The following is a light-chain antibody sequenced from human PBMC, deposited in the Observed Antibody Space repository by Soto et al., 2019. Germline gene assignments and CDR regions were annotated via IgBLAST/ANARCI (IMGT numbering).Light chain of an antibody. CDR2: AAS. V-gene: IGKV3-11*01. J-gene: IGKJ1*01. CDR3: QQRSNWPPAWA. CDR1: QSVSKY. Sequence: EMVLTQSPGTLSLSPGERATLFCRAIQSVSKYLGWYQQKPGQAPRLLIYAASNRATGIPDRFSGSGSGTDFTLTIRRLEPEDFAVYYCQQRSNWPPAWAFGQGTKVDIK.